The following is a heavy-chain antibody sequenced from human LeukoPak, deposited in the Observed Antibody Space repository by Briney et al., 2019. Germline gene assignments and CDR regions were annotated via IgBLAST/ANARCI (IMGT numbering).Heavy chain of an antibody. CDR2: INPKSGVT. CDR1: GYTFTDYN. CDR3: AKVAVANEHFDY. D-gene: IGHD6-19*01. J-gene: IGHJ4*02. V-gene: IGHV1-2*02. Sequence: ASVKVSCKASGYTFTDYNMHWVRQAPGQGLEWMGWINPKSGVTNYAQKFQGRVSMTRDTSINTAYMDLSRLRSDDTAVYYCAKVAVANEHFDYWGQGTLVTVSS.